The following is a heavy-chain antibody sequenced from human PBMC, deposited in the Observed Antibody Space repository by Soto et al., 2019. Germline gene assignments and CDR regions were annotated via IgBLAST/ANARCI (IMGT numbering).Heavy chain of an antibody. CDR3: AREVNSGSYVDY. Sequence: GGSLRLSCAASGFTFSSYEMNWVRQAPGKGLEWVSYISSSGSTIYYADSVKGRFTISRDNAKNSLYLQMNSLRAEDTAVYYCAREVNSGSYVDYWGQGTLVTVSS. CDR2: ISSSGSTI. J-gene: IGHJ4*02. CDR1: GFTFSSYE. D-gene: IGHD1-26*01. V-gene: IGHV3-48*03.